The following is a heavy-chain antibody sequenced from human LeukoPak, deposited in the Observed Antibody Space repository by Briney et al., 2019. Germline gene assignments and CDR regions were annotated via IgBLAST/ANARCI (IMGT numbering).Heavy chain of an antibody. V-gene: IGHV4-59*01. D-gene: IGHD5-24*01. Sequence: SETLSLTCTVSGGSISSYYWSWIRQPPGKGLEWIGYIYYSGSTNYNPSLKSRVTISVDTSKNQFSLKLSSVTAADTAVFYCARGLLDGYTHPAAFDIWGQGTMVTVSS. J-gene: IGHJ3*02. CDR2: IYYSGST. CDR3: ARGLLDGYTHPAAFDI. CDR1: GGSISSYY.